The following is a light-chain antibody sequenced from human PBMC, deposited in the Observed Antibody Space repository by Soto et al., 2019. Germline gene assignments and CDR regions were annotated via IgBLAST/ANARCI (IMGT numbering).Light chain of an antibody. CDR3: QQYSTYTT. CDR2: DAS. J-gene: IGKJ1*01. Sequence: DIQLNKSRSTLSVFMGDRATITCRASQSISSALAWYQQKPEKAPKLLIYDASNLESVVPSIIGGSGAGTEFTLTISILPPDDFATYCYQQYSTYTTFGQGTRVDIK. CDR1: QSISSA. V-gene: IGKV1-5*01.